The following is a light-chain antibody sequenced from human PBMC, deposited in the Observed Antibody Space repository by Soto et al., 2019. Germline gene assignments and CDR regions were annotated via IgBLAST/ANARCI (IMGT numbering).Light chain of an antibody. Sequence: EIVLTQSPGTLSLSPGERATLSCRASQPISSHNYLAWYQQKPGQAPRVLIYGASRRATGISDRFSGSGSGTDLTLTISRLEPQDFAVYYCQKYDNSPLTLGGGTKVEIK. V-gene: IGKV3-20*01. CDR2: GAS. J-gene: IGKJ4*01. CDR1: QPISSHNY. CDR3: QKYDNSPLT.